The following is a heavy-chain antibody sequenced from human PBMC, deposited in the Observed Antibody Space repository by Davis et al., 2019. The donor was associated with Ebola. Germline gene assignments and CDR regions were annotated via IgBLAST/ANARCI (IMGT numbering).Heavy chain of an antibody. Sequence: GESLKISCAASGFTVSSNYMSWVRQAPGKGLEWVSVIYSGGSTYYADSVKGRFTISRDNAKNSLYLQMNSLRAEDTAVYYCARVEVAANEGLNYWGQGTLVTVSS. CDR3: ARVEVAANEGLNY. J-gene: IGHJ4*02. V-gene: IGHV3-53*01. CDR2: IYSGGST. D-gene: IGHD2-15*01. CDR1: GFTVSSNY.